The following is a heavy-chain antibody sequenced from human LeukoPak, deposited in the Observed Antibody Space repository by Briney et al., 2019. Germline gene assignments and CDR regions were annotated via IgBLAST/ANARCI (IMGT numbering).Heavy chain of an antibody. CDR3: ARGGPYSSSWYDAFDI. CDR1: GYTFISSG. D-gene: IGHD6-13*01. CDR2: ISAYNGNT. Sequence: ASVKVSCKASGYTFISSGISWVRQAPGQGPEWMGWISAYNGNTNYAQKLQGRVTMTTDTSTSTAYMELRSLRSDDTAVYYCARGGPYSSSWYDAFDIWGQGTMVTVSS. J-gene: IGHJ3*02. V-gene: IGHV1-18*01.